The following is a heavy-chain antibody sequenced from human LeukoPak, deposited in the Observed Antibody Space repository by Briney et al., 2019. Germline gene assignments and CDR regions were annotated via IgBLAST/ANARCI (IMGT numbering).Heavy chain of an antibody. CDR3: ARTTEGGYTYDYFYYYYMDV. Sequence: PSETLSLTCSVSNDSISNYYWTWIRQPPGKGLEWIGYIYYSGSTNYNPSLKSRVTISVDSSKNQFSLKLSSVTAADTAVYYCARTTEGGYTYDYFYYYYMDVWGKGTTVTISS. V-gene: IGHV4-59*01. D-gene: IGHD5-18*01. CDR1: NDSISNYY. CDR2: IYYSGST. J-gene: IGHJ6*03.